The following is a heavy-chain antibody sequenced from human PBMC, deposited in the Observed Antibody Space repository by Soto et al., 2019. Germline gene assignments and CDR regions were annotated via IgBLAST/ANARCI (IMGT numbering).Heavy chain of an antibody. CDR1: GYSFTIYW. J-gene: IGHJ6*02. D-gene: IGHD3-9*01. CDR3: ARHDILTGYYSGYYYYGMDV. CDR2: IYPGDSDT. V-gene: IGHV5-51*01. Sequence: GESLKISCKGSGYSFTIYWIGWVRQMPGKGLEWMGIIYPGDSDTRYSPSFQGQVTISADKSISTAYLQWSSLKASDTAMYYCARHDILTGYYSGYYYYGMDVWGQGTTVTVSS.